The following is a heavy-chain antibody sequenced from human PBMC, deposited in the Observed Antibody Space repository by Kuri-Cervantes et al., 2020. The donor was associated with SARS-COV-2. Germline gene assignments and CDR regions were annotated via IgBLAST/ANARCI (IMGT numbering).Heavy chain of an antibody. V-gene: IGHV3-21*01. CDR1: GFTFSSYS. CDR3: ARAKSPNAALVPADY. CDR2: ISSTSSYI. J-gene: IGHJ4*02. Sequence: GGSLRLSCAASGFTFSSYSMNWVRQAPGKGLEWVSSISSTSSYIYYADSVKGRFTISRDNAKNSLYLQMNSLRAEDTAVYYCARAKSPNAALVPADYWGQGTLVTVSS. D-gene: IGHD5-18*01.